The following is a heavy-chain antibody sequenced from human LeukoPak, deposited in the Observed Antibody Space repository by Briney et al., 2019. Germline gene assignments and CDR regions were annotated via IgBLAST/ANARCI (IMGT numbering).Heavy chain of an antibody. CDR2: ITAGGGST. J-gene: IGHJ4*02. CDR3: AQDLPGITIFGELHY. Sequence: GGSLRLSCTASGFTFSDCVMSWLRQAPGKGLEWVSTITAGGGSTYYGDSVKGRFTISRDNSKNTLYLQLNSLRADDTAVYYCAQDLPGITIFGELHYWGQGALVTVS. V-gene: IGHV3-23*01. D-gene: IGHD3-3*01. CDR1: GFTFSDCV.